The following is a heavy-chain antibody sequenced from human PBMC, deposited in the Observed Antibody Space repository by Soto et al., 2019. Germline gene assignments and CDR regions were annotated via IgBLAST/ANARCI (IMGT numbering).Heavy chain of an antibody. Sequence: ASVKVSCKVSGYTLTELSMHWVRQAPGKGLEWMGGFDPEDGETIYAQKFQGRVTMTEGTSTDTAYMELSSLRSEDTAVYYCATITENDFWSGSGMDVWGQGTTVTVSS. D-gene: IGHD3-3*01. J-gene: IGHJ6*02. V-gene: IGHV1-24*01. CDR2: FDPEDGET. CDR3: ATITENDFWSGSGMDV. CDR1: GYTLTELS.